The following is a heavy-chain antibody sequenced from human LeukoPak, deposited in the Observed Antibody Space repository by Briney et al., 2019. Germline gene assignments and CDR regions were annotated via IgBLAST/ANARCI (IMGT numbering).Heavy chain of an antibody. J-gene: IGHJ4*02. CDR1: GFTLSSYA. CDR3: AKAPVTTCSGAYCYPFDY. V-gene: IGHV3-23*01. Sequence: PGRSLRLSCAASGFTLSSYAMSWVRQGPGKGLELDSAISVSGNSYHAYSVKVRFTFSRDSSKNTRYLQMNSLRAENAAVYYCAKAPVTTCSGAYCYPFDYWNQGTLVTVSS. CDR2: ISVSGNS. D-gene: IGHD2-15*01.